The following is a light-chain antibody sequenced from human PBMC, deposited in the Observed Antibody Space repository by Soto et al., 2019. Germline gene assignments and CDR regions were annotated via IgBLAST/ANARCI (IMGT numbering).Light chain of an antibody. V-gene: IGKV1-5*01. CDR3: QQYNLYSWT. CDR1: QSISSW. Sequence: DIQMTQSPSTLSASVGDRVTITCRASQSISSWLAWYQQKPGKAPKLLIYDASSLESGVPSRFSGSRSGTEFTLTISSLQPDDFATYYCQQYNLYSWTFGQGTKVDIK. CDR2: DAS. J-gene: IGKJ1*01.